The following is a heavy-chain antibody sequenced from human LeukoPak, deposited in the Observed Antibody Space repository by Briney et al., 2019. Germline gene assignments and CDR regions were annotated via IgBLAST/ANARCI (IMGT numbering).Heavy chain of an antibody. CDR3: ARVYSYGVDY. CDR1: GFTFSSYA. V-gene: IGHV3-23*01. J-gene: IGHJ4*02. CDR2: ISGSGGST. Sequence: GGSLRLSCAASGFTFSSYAMHWVRQAPGKGLGWVSGISGSGGSTYYADSVKGRFTISRDNSKKTLYLQMNSLRAEDTAVYYCARVYSYGVDYWGQGTLVTVSS. D-gene: IGHD5-18*01.